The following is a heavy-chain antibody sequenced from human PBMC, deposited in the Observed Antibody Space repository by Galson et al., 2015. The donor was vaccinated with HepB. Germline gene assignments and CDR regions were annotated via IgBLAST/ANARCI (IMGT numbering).Heavy chain of an antibody. CDR3: ARGSPPGCSRTSCLIDY. V-gene: IGHV1-2*02. CDR2: INPNSGGT. J-gene: IGHJ4*02. D-gene: IGHD2-2*01. CDR1: GYTFTGYY. Sequence: SVKVSCKASGYTFTGYYMHWVRQAPGQGLEWMGWINPNSGGTSYAQNFQGRVTMTRDTSITTAYMELSRLRSDDTAVYYCARGSPPGCSRTSCLIDYWGQGTLVTVSS.